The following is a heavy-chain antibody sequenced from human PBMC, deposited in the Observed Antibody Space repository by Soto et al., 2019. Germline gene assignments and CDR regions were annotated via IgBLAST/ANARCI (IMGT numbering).Heavy chain of an antibody. V-gene: IGHV4-59*08. CDR1: GGSISSYY. CDR3: ARAKYYFDSSGYPLWYFDL. Sequence: SETLSLTCTVSGGSISSYYWSWIRQPPGKGLEWIGYIYYSGSTNYNPSLKSRVTISVDTSKNQFSLKLSSVTAADTAVYYCARAKYYFDSSGYPLWYFDLWGRGTLVTVSA. J-gene: IGHJ2*01. D-gene: IGHD3-22*01. CDR2: IYYSGST.